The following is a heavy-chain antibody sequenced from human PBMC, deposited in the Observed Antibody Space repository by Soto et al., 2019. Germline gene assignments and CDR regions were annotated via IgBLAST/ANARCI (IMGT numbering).Heavy chain of an antibody. CDR2: MFHSGST. V-gene: IGHV4-4*02. Sequence: SETLSLTCAVSGGSIISNNWWSWFRQPPGQGLEWIGQMFHSGSTNHNPSLKSRVAISVDKSKNQFSLNLSSVTAADTAVYYCVRHGGGFFDYWGQGTVVTVSS. CDR1: GGSIISNNW. J-gene: IGHJ4*02. CDR3: VRHGGGFFDY. D-gene: IGHD5-12*01.